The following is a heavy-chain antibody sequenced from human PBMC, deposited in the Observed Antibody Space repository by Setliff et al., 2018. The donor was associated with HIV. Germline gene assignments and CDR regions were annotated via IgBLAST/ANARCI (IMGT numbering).Heavy chain of an antibody. D-gene: IGHD3-22*01. CDR2: IYTSGTT. CDR3: ARGTLWSSGYYLYWYLDL. CDR1: GDSINSDNYY. V-gene: IGHV4-61*02. J-gene: IGHJ2*01. Sequence: SETLSLTCTVSGDSINSDNYYWSWIRQPAGKGLEWIGRIYTSGTTNYNPPLKTRVTFSVDTSKNQFSLRLSSVTAADTAVYYCARGTLWSSGYYLYWYLDLWGRGTLVTVSS.